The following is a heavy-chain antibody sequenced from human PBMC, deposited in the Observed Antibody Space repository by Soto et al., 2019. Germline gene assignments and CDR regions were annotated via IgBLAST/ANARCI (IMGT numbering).Heavy chain of an antibody. V-gene: IGHV1-69*14. CDR2: IIPVLGTP. J-gene: IGHJ4*02. CDR1: GDTPNTYA. Sequence: QVQLVQSGAEVQKPGSSVKVSCKASGDTPNTYAISWVRQAPGQGLEWMGGIIPVLGTPNYAQRFQGRVTISADTSTRTTYMELNSLTSDDTAVFYCAILGLDVDSWGQGTLVIVSS. D-gene: IGHD3-16*01. CDR3: AILGLDVDS.